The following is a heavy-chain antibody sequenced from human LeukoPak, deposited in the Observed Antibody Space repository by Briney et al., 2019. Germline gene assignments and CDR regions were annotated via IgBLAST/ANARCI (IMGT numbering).Heavy chain of an antibody. Sequence: GGPLRLSCAASGFTFSSYALHWVRQASGKVLEWVAVISYDGSNKYYADSVKGRFTISRDNSKNTLYLHVNSLRGEDTAVYYCARGPGRTKPFFDYWGQRTLVTVSS. CDR2: ISYDGSNK. CDR3: ARGPGRTKPFFDY. CDR1: GFTFSSYA. D-gene: IGHD1-7*01. J-gene: IGHJ4*02. V-gene: IGHV3-30-3*01.